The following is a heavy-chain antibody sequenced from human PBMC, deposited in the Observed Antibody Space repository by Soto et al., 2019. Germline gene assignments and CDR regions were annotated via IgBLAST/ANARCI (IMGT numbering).Heavy chain of an antibody. CDR2: INAGNGNT. D-gene: IGHD1-26*01. CDR1: GYTFTSYA. J-gene: IGHJ4*02. V-gene: IGHV1-3*01. CDR3: ARDPRIVSATGDVGLLDY. Sequence: ASVKVSCKASGYTFTSYAMHWVRQAPGQRLEWMGWINAGNGNTKYSQKFQGRVTITRDTSASAAYMDLSSLRSEDTALYYCARDPRIVSATGDVGLLDYWGQGTLVTVSS.